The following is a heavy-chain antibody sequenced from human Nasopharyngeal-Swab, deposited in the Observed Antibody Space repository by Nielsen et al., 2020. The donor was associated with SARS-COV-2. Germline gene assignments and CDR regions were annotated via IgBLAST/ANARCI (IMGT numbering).Heavy chain of an antibody. D-gene: IGHD1-26*01. V-gene: IGHV3-74*01. CDR3: AREGMVGATTGIDY. CDR2: IDEDGSIT. CDR1: GYTFSSYW. J-gene: IGHJ4*02. Sequence: GGSLRLSCAGSGYTFSSYWMHWVRQVPGKGLVWVSRIDEDGSITDYADSVKGRFTISRDNAKNTLYLQMNSLRAEDTAVYYCAREGMVGATTGIDYWGQGTLVTVSS.